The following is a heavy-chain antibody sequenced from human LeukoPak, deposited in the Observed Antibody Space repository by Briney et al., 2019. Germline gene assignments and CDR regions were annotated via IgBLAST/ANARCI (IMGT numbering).Heavy chain of an antibody. D-gene: IGHD1-26*01. CDR1: GFTFSSDW. V-gene: IGHV3-74*01. CDR3: ARAGRVGATT. J-gene: IGHJ5*02. Sequence: GGSLRLSCAGSGFTFSSDWMHWVRQAPGKGLVWLSRINSDGSSTSYADSVKGRFTISRDNAKNTLYLQMNSLRAEDTAVYYCARAGRVGATTWGQGTLVTVSS. CDR2: INSDGSST.